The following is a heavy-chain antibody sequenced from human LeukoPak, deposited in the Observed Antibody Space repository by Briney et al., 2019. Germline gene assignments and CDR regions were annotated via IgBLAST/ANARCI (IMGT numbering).Heavy chain of an antibody. CDR1: GFAFSTYA. Sequence: GGSLRLSCAASGFAFSTYALNWVRQAPGKGPEWVSLVTGNGGSTHYSASVEGRFTISRDNSKNTLYLQMNNLRAEDTAVYYCAKAIGSNYFDYWGQGILVTVSP. V-gene: IGHV3-23*01. CDR2: VTGNGGST. CDR3: AKAIGSNYFDY. J-gene: IGHJ4*02. D-gene: IGHD3-16*01.